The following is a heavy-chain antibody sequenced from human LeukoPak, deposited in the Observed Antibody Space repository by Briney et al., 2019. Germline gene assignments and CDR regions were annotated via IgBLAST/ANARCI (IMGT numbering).Heavy chain of an antibody. Sequence: MTSETLSLTCTVSGGSISSRSYYWGWIRQPPGKGLEWIGSIYYSGSTYYNPSLKSRVTISVDTSKNQFSLKLSSVTAADTAVYYCARDTPSPQQLLGHCSGSSCYSGNWFDPWGQGTLVTVSS. CDR1: GGSISSRSYY. CDR3: ARDTPSPQQLLGHCSGSSCYSGNWFDP. J-gene: IGHJ5*02. D-gene: IGHD2-15*01. CDR2: IYYSGST. V-gene: IGHV4-39*07.